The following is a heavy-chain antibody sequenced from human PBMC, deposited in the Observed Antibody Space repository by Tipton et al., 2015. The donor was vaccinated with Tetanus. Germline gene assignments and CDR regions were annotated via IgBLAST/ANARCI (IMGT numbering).Heavy chain of an antibody. D-gene: IGHD6-19*01. CDR3: AKDAGLAVAGAEYFLN. J-gene: IGHJ1*01. CDR2: ITGSGSST. CDR1: GFTFSNYA. V-gene: IGHV3-23*01. Sequence: SLRLSCAASGFTFSNYAMSWVRQAPGKGLEWVSGITGSGSSTYYADSVKGRLIISRDNYKNTLYLQMSSLGAEDTAVYYCAKDAGLAVAGAEYFLNWGQGTLVTVAS.